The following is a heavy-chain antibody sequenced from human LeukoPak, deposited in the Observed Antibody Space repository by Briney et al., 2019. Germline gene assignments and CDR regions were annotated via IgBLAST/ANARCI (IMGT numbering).Heavy chain of an antibody. J-gene: IGHJ5*02. D-gene: IGHD2-2*01. CDR1: GGSISSYY. V-gene: IGHV4-59*04. CDR2: IYYSGST. CDR3: ARLGYCSSTTCLDNWFDP. Sequence: SETLSLTCTVSGGSISSYYWSWIRQPPGKGLEWIGYIYYSGSTYYNPSLKSRVTISVDTSKNQFSLKLSSVTAADTAVYYCARLGYCSSTTCLDNWFDPWGQGTLVTVSS.